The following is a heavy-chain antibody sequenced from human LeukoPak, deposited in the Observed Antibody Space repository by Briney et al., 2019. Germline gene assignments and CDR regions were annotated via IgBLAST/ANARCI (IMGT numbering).Heavy chain of an antibody. D-gene: IGHD6-19*01. Sequence: ASVKVSCKASGYTFPSYRINWVRQAPGQGVEGMGCISDYNGNTNNARKLQDRVTMTPDTSTSTAYMELRSLRSDDTAIYYCARMMSIPVAGHRPLFDYWGQGTLVTVSS. CDR2: ISDYNGNT. CDR3: ARMMSIPVAGHRPLFDY. CDR1: GYTFPSYR. J-gene: IGHJ4*02. V-gene: IGHV1-18*01.